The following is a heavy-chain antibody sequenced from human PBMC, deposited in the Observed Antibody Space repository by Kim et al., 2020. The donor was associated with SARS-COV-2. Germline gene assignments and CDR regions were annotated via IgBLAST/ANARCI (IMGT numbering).Heavy chain of an antibody. J-gene: IGHJ5*02. CDR1: GFSFNTYA. D-gene: IGHD2-15*01. CDR3: AKEGYCSDARGYCEIGWFDP. V-gene: IGHV3-23*01. Sequence: GGSLRLSCVASGFSFNTYAMNWVRQAPGTGLEWVSTITGSGRSTYYADSVRGRFTISRDNSRNTVYLQMNSLTAEDSAIYYCAKEGYCSDARGYCEIGWFDPWGQGTLVTVSS. CDR2: ITGSGRST.